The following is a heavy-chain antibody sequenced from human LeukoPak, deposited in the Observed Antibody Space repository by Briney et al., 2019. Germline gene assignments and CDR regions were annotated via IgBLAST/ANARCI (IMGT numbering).Heavy chain of an antibody. Sequence: GGSLRLSCAASGFTVSSNYMSWIRQAPGKGLEWVSYISSSGSTIYYADSVKGRFTISRDNAKNSLYLQMNSLRAEDTAVYYCARDMSSGYYYWANWFDPWGQGTLVTVSS. CDR1: GFTVSSNY. J-gene: IGHJ5*02. D-gene: IGHD3-22*01. CDR3: ARDMSSGYYYWANWFDP. CDR2: ISSSGSTI. V-gene: IGHV3-11*01.